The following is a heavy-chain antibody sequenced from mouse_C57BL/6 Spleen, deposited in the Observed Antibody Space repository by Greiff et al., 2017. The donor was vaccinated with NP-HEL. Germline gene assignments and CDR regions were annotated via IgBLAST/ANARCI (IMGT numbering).Heavy chain of an antibody. Sequence: EVHLVESGEGLVKPGGSLKLSCAASGFTFSSYAMSWVRQTPEKRLEWVAYISSGGDYIYYADTVKGRFTISRDNARNTLYLQMSSLKSEDTAMYYCTRAGGSGYWFAYWGQGTLVTVSA. CDR3: TRAGGSGYWFAY. CDR1: GFTFSSYA. D-gene: IGHD3-2*02. CDR2: ISSGGDYI. V-gene: IGHV5-9-1*02. J-gene: IGHJ3*01.